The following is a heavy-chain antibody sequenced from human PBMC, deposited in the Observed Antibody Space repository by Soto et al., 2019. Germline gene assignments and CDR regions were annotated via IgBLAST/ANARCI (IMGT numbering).Heavy chain of an antibody. CDR1: GFTFSSYA. CDR3: ARDTPYYDFWSGYSYFDY. Sequence: PGGSLRLSCAASGFTFSSYAMHWVRQAPGKGLEWVAVISYDGSNKYYADSVKGRFTISRDNSKNTLYLQMNSLRAEDTAVYYCARDTPYYDFWSGYSYFDYWGQGNLVTVSS. D-gene: IGHD3-3*01. V-gene: IGHV3-30-3*01. J-gene: IGHJ4*02. CDR2: ISYDGSNK.